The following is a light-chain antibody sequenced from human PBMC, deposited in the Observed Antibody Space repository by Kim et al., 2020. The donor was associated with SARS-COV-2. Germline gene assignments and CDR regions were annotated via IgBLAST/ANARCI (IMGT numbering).Light chain of an antibody. J-gene: IGLJ3*02. CDR2: EAI. CDR1: SIDVGSYNV. Sequence: PGQSITSSCTGTSIDVGSYNVVSWYQQHPGKAPKLMIYEAIKRPSGISNRFSGSKSDNTASLTISGLQAEDEADYYCCSYAGSSWVFGGGTQLTVL. CDR3: CSYAGSSWV. V-gene: IGLV2-23*01.